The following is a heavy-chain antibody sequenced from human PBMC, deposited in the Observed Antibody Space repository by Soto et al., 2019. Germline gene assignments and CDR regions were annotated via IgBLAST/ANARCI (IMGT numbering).Heavy chain of an antibody. J-gene: IGHJ5*02. D-gene: IGHD2-2*02. CDR2: ISYDGSNK. CDR1: GFTFSSYA. Sequence: QVQLVESGGGVVQPGRSLRLSCAASGFTFSSYAMHWVRQAPGKGLEWVAVISYDGSNKYYADSVKGRFTISRDNSKNTLYLQMNSLRAEDTAVYYCARPKVPAAISWFDPWGQGTLVAVSS. CDR3: ARPKVPAAISWFDP. V-gene: IGHV3-30-3*01.